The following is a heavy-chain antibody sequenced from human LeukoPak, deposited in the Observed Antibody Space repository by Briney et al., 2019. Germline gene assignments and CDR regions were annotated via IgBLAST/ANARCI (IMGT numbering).Heavy chain of an antibody. Sequence: GGSLRLSCAASGLTFNRSAMTWVRQGPGTGLEFVASIIYSGGATYYADSVKGRFTISRDNSKNTLYLQMNSLKAEDTALYYCAKDGLYYDGSEHVYYFDSWGQGTLVTVSS. CDR2: IIYSGGAT. CDR1: GLTFNRSA. V-gene: IGHV3-23*01. D-gene: IGHD3-22*01. J-gene: IGHJ4*02. CDR3: AKDGLYYDGSEHVYYFDS.